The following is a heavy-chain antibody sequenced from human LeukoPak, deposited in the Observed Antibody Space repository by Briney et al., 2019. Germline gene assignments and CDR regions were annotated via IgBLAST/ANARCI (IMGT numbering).Heavy chain of an antibody. D-gene: IGHD3-10*01. CDR1: GFTFSSYA. J-gene: IGHJ5*02. V-gene: IGHV3-23*01. CDR3: ANLEITMVRGP. Sequence: GGSLRLSCAASGFTFSSYAMSWVRQAPGKGLDWVSGISGSGGTTYYADSVKGRFTISKDNSKNTVYLQMDSLRAEDTAVYYCANLEITMVRGPWGQGTLVTVSS. CDR2: ISGSGGTT.